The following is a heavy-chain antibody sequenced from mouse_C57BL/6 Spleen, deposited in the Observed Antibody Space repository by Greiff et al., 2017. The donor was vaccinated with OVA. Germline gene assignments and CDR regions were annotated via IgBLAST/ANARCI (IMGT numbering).Heavy chain of an antibody. J-gene: IGHJ2*01. V-gene: IGHV10-3*01. CDR2: ISSKSSNYAT. CDR3: VRWDYEGDY. D-gene: IGHD2-4*01. Sequence: EVKLVESGGGLVQPKGSLKLSCAASGFTFNTYAMHWVRQAPGKGLEWVARISSKSSNYATYYADSVKDRFTITRYESQSKLYLQMINLKTEETSMYYCVRWDYEGDYWGQGTTLTVSS. CDR1: GFTFNTYA.